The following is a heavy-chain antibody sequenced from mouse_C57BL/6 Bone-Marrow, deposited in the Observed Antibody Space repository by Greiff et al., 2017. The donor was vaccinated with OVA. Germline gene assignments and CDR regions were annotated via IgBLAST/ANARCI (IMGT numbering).Heavy chain of an antibody. V-gene: IGHV5-12*01. J-gene: IGHJ4*01. CDR1: GFSFSDYY. D-gene: IGHD2-1*01. CDR3: ARHHYGSFAMDY. CDR2: ISNGGGST. Sequence: EVKLLESGGGLVPPGGSLKLSCAASGFSFSDYYMYWVRQTPEKRLEWVAYISNGGGSTYYPDPVKGRLTISRDNAKNTLYLQMSRLKTEDTAMYYCARHHYGSFAMDYWGQGTSVTVSS.